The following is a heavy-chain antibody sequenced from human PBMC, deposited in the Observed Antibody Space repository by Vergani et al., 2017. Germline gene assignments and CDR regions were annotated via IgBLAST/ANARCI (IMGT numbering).Heavy chain of an antibody. V-gene: IGHV4-61*02. Sequence: QVQLQESGPGLVKPSQTLSLTCTVSGGSISSGSYYWSWIRQPAGKGLEWIGRSYTSGSTNSNPSLKSRVTISVDTSKNQFSLKLSSVTAADTAGYYCARDSEAVYNWYYYYGMDVWGQGTTVTVSS. CDR1: GGSISSGSYY. CDR3: ARDSEAVYNWYYYYGMDV. J-gene: IGHJ6*02. D-gene: IGHD1-20*01. CDR2: SYTSGST.